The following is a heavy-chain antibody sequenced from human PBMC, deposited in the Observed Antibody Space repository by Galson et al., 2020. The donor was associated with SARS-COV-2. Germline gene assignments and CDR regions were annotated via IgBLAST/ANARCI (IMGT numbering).Heavy chain of an antibody. D-gene: IGHD3-22*01. V-gene: IGHV3-48*04. CDR1: GFIFSSQS. CDR3: SRDKDFYDSRAYFYNFFDY. Sequence: GSLRLSCAASGFIFSSQSMNWVRQAPGKGLEWVSYISSRSTTIYYADSVKGRFTISRDNAKNSLYLQMNSLRAEDTAVYYCSRDKDFYDSRAYFYNFFDYWGQGTLVTVSS. J-gene: IGHJ4*02. CDR2: ISSRSTTI.